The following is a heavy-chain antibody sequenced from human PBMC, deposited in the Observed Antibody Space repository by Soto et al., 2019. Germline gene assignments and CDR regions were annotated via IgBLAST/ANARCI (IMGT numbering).Heavy chain of an antibody. J-gene: IGHJ6*02. V-gene: IGHV1-18*01. CDR1: GYTFTSYG. CDR2: ISAYNGNT. Sequence: QVQLVQSGAEVKKPGASVKVSCKASGYTFTSYGISWVRQAPGQGLEWMGWISAYNGNTNYAQKLQGRVTMTTDTSTSTAYMELRSLRSGDTAVYYCGGSSGQYGMDVWGQGTTVTVSS. D-gene: IGHD6-19*01. CDR3: GGSSGQYGMDV.